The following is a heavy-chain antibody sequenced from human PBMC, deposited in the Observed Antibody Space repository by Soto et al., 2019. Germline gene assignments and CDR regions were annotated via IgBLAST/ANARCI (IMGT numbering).Heavy chain of an antibody. D-gene: IGHD3-22*01. J-gene: IGHJ5*02. CDR2: ISAYNGNT. Sequence: ASVKVSCKASGSTFSSYGISWVRQAPGQGLEWMGWISAYNGNTNYAQKLQGRFTISRDDSKSIAYLQMNSLKTEDTAVYYCSTNYYDSSGYDNWFDPWGQGTLVTVSS. CDR3: STNYYDSSGYDNWFDP. V-gene: IGHV1-18*01. CDR1: GSTFSSYG.